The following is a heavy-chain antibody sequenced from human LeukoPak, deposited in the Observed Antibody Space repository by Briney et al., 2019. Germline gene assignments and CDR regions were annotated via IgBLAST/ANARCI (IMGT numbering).Heavy chain of an antibody. D-gene: IGHD6-6*01. Sequence: PGGSLRLSCAASGFTFSSYGMHWVRQAPGKGLEWVAVIPYDGSNKYYADSVKGRFTISRDNSKNTLYLQMNSLRAEDTAVYYCAKDPSSSSRQIFDYWGQGTLVTVSS. J-gene: IGHJ4*02. V-gene: IGHV3-30*18. CDR2: IPYDGSNK. CDR1: GFTFSSYG. CDR3: AKDPSSSSRQIFDY.